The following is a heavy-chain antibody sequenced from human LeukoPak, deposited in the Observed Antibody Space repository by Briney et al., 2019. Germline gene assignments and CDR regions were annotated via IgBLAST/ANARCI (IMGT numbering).Heavy chain of an antibody. CDR1: GGSISTYY. CDR3: AGGSDFWSGYSFDN. V-gene: IGHV4-59*01. J-gene: IGHJ4*02. D-gene: IGHD3-3*01. CDR2: VYYSGST. Sequence: PSETLSLTCSVSGGSISTYYWSWIRQAPGKGLEWIGYVYYSGSTEYDPSLKSRVTISVDTSKNQFSLKMNSVTAADTAVYYCAGGSDFWSGYSFDNWGQGTLVTVSS.